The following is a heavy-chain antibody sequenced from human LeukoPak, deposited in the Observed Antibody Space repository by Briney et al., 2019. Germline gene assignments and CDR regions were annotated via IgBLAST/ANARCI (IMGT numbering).Heavy chain of an antibody. CDR2: INSDGSSTRYADSVKGRIT. J-gene: IGHJ4*02. V-gene: IGHV3-74*01. CDR1: GFTFSSYW. D-gene: IGHD7-27*01. Sequence: GGSLRLSCAASGFTFSSYWMHWVRQAPGKGLVWVSRINSDGSSTRYADSVKGRITRYADSVKGRITISRDNAKNTLYLQMSSLRAEDTAVYYCTRSPGDRSFFDYWGQGTLVTVSS. CDR3: TRSPGDRSFFDY.